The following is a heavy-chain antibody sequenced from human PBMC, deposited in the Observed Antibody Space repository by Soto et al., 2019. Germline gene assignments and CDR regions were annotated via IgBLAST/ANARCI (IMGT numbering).Heavy chain of an antibody. CDR1: GFTFSEYS. D-gene: IGHD2-2*01. CDR2: IANGDNHI. CDR3: ARENGHCTDACNRGAFDI. V-gene: IGHV3-21*01. Sequence: EVQVVESGGGLVKLGGSLRLSCAASGFTFSEYSFLWVRQAPGKGLEWLSFIANGDNHIFYSDSVKGRFTISRDNAKNSVYLQLNSLRADDSAVYYCARENGHCTDACNRGAFDIWGQGTMVTVSS. J-gene: IGHJ3*02.